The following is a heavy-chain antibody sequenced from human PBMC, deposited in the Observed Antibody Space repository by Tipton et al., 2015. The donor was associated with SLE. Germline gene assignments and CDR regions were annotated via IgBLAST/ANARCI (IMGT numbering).Heavy chain of an antibody. J-gene: IGHJ6*02. D-gene: IGHD6-19*01. V-gene: IGHV4-4*07. Sequence: TLSLTCTVSGGSISSYYWSWIRQPAGKGLEWLGRIYTSGSTNYNPSLKSRVTMSVDTSKNQFSLKLSSVTAADTAVYYCARRGRWLVPLRYYGMDVWGQGTTVTVSS. CDR2: IYTSGST. CDR3: ARRGRWLVPLRYYGMDV. CDR1: GGSISSYY.